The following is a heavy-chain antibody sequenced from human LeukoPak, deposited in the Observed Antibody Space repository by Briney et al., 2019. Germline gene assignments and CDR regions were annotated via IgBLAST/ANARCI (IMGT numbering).Heavy chain of an antibody. V-gene: IGHV4-31*03. CDR3: ARVPASGYYHHYFDH. CDR2: IDYSGST. D-gene: IGHD3-3*01. Sequence: PSETLSLTCTVSGGSISSGGYYWTWIRQHPGTGLEYIGYIDYSGSTYYNPSLKSRLTISVDTSKNQFSLKLSSATAADTAVYYCARVPASGYYHHYFDHWGQGTLVTVSS. J-gene: IGHJ4*02. CDR1: GGSISSGGYY.